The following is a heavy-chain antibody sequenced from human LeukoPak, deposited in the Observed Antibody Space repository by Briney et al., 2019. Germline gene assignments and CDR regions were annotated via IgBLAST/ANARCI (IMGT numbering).Heavy chain of an antibody. CDR3: AKHSSSSTQDAFDI. V-gene: IGHV3-30*18. Sequence: GGSLRLSCAASGFTFSSYGMHWVRQAPGKGLEWVAAISYDGSNKYYADSVKGRFTISRDNSKNTLYLQMNSLRAEDTAVYYCAKHSSSSTQDAFDIWGQGTMVTVSS. J-gene: IGHJ3*02. CDR1: GFTFSSYG. CDR2: ISYDGSNK. D-gene: IGHD6-6*01.